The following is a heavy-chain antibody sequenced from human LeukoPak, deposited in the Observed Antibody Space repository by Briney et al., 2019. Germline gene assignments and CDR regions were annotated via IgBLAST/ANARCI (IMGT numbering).Heavy chain of an antibody. Sequence: PSETLSLTCTVSGGSISSGSYYWSWIRQPAGKGLQWIGRIYTSGSTNYNPSLKSRVTISVDTSKNQFSLKLSSVTTADTAVYYCARAVAVYNWFDPWGEGTLVTVSS. CDR2: IYTSGST. CDR3: ARAVAVYNWFDP. CDR1: GGSISSGSYY. J-gene: IGHJ5*02. V-gene: IGHV4-61*02. D-gene: IGHD6-19*01.